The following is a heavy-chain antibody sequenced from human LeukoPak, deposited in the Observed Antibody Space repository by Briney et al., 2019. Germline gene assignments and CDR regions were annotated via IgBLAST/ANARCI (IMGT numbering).Heavy chain of an antibody. CDR3: ARSFAAAGVFDY. CDR1: GFTFSSDW. Sequence: GGSLRPSCAASGFTFSSDWMIWVRQAPGKGLEWVSSISSSSSYIYYADSVKGRFTISRDNAKNSLYLQMNSLRAEDTAVYYCARSFAAAGVFDYWGQGTLVTVSS. V-gene: IGHV3-21*01. J-gene: IGHJ4*02. CDR2: ISSSSSYI. D-gene: IGHD6-13*01.